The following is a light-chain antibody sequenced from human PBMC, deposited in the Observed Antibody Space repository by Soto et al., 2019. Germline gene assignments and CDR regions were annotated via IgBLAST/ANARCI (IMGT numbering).Light chain of an antibody. CDR1: QSITTY. V-gene: IGKV1-39*01. Sequence: DIQMTQSPSSLSASVGDRVTITCRASQSITTYLNWYQQKPGTAPKLLIYAASNLQRGVPSRFSGSGSGTDFTLTISSLQPEDFAIYYCQQSYSTPPYTFGQGTKLEIK. CDR3: QQSYSTPPYT. CDR2: AAS. J-gene: IGKJ2*01.